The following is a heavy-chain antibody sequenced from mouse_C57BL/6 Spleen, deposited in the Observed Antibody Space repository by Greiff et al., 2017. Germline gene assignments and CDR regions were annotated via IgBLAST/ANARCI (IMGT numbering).Heavy chain of an antibody. CDR3: AIGELRGLAY. V-gene: IGHV1-26*01. J-gene: IGHJ3*01. CDR2: INPNNGGT. Sequence: EVKLQQSGPELVKPGASVKISCKASGYTFTDYYMNWVKQSHGKSLEWIGDINPNNGGTSYNQKFKGKATLTVDKSSSTAYMELRSLTSEDSAVYYCAIGELRGLAYWGQGTLVTVSA. CDR1: GYTFTDYY. D-gene: IGHD3-2*02.